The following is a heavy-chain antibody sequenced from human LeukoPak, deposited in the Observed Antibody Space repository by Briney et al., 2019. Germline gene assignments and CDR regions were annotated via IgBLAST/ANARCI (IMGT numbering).Heavy chain of an antibody. Sequence: GGSLRLSCAASGFTFSSYSMNWVRQAPGKGLEWVSSISSSSSYIYYADSVKGRFTISRDNAKNSLYLQMNSLRAEDTAVYYCXXXGQXAVYYFDYWGQGTLVT. CDR1: GFTFSSYS. V-gene: IGHV3-21*01. CDR2: ISSSSSYI. J-gene: IGHJ4*02. D-gene: IGHD3-16*01. CDR3: XXXGQXAVYYFDY.